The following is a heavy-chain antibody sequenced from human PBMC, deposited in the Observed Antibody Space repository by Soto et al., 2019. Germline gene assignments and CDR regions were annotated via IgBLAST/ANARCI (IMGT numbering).Heavy chain of an antibody. CDR2: ISYDGSNK. D-gene: IGHD1-7*01. V-gene: IGHV3-30*18. Sequence: GGSLRLSCAASGFTFSSYGMHWVRQAPGKGLEWVAVISYDGSNKYYADSVKGRFTISRDNSKNTLYLQMKSLRAEDTAVYYCAKDRSSTGTTKTYYYYYGMDVWGQGTTVTVSS. CDR3: AKDRSSTGTTKTYYYYYGMDV. J-gene: IGHJ6*02. CDR1: GFTFSSYG.